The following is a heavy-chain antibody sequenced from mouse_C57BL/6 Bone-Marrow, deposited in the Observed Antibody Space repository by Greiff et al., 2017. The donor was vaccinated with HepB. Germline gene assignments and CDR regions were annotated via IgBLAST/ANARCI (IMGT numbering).Heavy chain of an antibody. Sequence: QVQLQQPGAELVKPGASVKLSCKASGYTFTSYWMHWVKQRPGQGLEWIGMIHPNSGSTNYNEKFKSKATLTVDKSSSTAYMQLRSLTSEDSAVYYCASNYDYAMDYWGQGTSVTVSS. CDR1: GYTFTSYW. V-gene: IGHV1-64*01. CDR3: ASNYDYAMDY. CDR2: IHPNSGST. D-gene: IGHD2-1*01. J-gene: IGHJ4*01.